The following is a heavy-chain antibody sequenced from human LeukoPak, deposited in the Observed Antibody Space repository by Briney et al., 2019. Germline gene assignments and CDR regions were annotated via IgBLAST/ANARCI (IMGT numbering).Heavy chain of an antibody. V-gene: IGHV3-23*01. CDR2: ISGSGGST. CDR1: GFTFSSYA. D-gene: IGHD4/OR15-4a*01. J-gene: IGHJ4*02. Sequence: GGSLRLSCAASGFTFSSYAMSWVRQAPGKGLEWVSAISGSGGSTYYADSVKGRFAISRDNFKNTLYLQMNSPRAEDTAVYYCARRAGAYSHPYDYWGQGTLVTVSS. CDR3: ARRAGAYSHPYDY.